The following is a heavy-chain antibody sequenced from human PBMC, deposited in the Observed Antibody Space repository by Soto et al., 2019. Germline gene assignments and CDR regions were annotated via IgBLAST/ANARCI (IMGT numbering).Heavy chain of an antibody. CDR1: GFAFSSYA. D-gene: IGHD3-10*01. CDR2: ISYDGSNK. V-gene: IGHV3-30-3*01. Sequence: QVQLVESGGGVVQPGRSLRLSCAAYGFAFSSYAMQWVRQAPGKGLEWVAVISYDGSNKYYADSVKGRFTISRDNSKNTLYLQMNSLRAEDTAVYYCARDLSGSGDWGQGTLVTVSS. J-gene: IGHJ4*02. CDR3: ARDLSGSGD.